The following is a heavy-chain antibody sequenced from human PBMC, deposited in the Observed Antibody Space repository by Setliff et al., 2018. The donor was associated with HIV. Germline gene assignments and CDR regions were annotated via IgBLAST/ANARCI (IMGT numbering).Heavy chain of an antibody. CDR2: IYHSGST. CDR1: GYSISSGYY. V-gene: IGHV4-38-2*01. Sequence: SETLSLTCAVSGYSISSGYYWGWLRQPPGKGLEWFGSIYHSGSTYYNPSLKSRVTISVDTSENHFSLKLHSVTAADTSVYDCGRHTGSAVPLGLITDGFDLWGQGTMVTVSS. J-gene: IGHJ3*01. D-gene: IGHD3-10*01. CDR3: GRHTGSAVPLGLITDGFDL.